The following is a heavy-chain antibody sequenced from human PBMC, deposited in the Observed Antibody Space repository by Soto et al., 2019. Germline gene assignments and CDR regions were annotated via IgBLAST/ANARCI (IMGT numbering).Heavy chain of an antibody. CDR2: MSYSGNT. J-gene: IGHJ4*02. CDR3: VRGNFYGSGGVTPRLDN. Sequence: QVQLQESGPGLVKPSQTLSLTCTVSGGSINSGGYYWSWIRQHPGKGLEWMGFMSYSGNTFYNPSLKSRVTMSVDTSKNQLSLKVVSVTAADTAVYYCVRGNFYGSGGVTPRLDNWGQGTLVTVSS. CDR1: GGSINSGGYY. V-gene: IGHV4-31*03. D-gene: IGHD3-10*01.